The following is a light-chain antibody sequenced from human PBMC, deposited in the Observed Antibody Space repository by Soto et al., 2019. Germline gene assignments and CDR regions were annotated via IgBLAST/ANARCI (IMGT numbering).Light chain of an antibody. V-gene: IGKV1-16*01. Sequence: DIQLTQSPSSLSASVGDRVTITCRASQGISNLLAWHQQKPGKAPKSLIKTTSILQSGVPSRFSVSGSETDFTLTISGLQPVDFATYYCQQYSAYPRTFGQGTRLELK. CDR3: QQYSAYPRT. J-gene: IGKJ5*01. CDR1: QGISNL. CDR2: TTS.